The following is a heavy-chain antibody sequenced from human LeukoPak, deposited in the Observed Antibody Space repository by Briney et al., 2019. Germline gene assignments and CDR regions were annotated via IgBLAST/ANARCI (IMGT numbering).Heavy chain of an antibody. CDR2: IGASGGST. D-gene: IGHD3-9*01. Sequence: LPGGSLRLSCATSGFTFSSYAMSWVRQAPGKGLEWVSGIGASGGSTYYADSVKGRFTISRDNSKNTLYLKMNSLRPEDTAVYYCAKAEGYDILTVLDYWGQGTLVTVSS. J-gene: IGHJ4*02. CDR3: AKAEGYDILTVLDY. V-gene: IGHV3-23*01. CDR1: GFTFSSYA.